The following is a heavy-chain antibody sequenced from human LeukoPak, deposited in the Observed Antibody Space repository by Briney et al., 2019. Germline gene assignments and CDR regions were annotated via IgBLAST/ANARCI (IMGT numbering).Heavy chain of an antibody. V-gene: IGHV3-33*06. J-gene: IGHJ4*02. CDR1: GFTFSSYG. CDR3: AKVEGSGYFDY. CDR2: IWYDGSNK. D-gene: IGHD3-3*01. Sequence: GGSLRLSCAASGFTFSSYGMHWVRQAPSKGLEWVAVIWYDGSNKYYADSVKGRFTISRDNSKNTLYLQMNSLRAEDTAVYYCAKVEGSGYFDYWGQGTLVTVSS.